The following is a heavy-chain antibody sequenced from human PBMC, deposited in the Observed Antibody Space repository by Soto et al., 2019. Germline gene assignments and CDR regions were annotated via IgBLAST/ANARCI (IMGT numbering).Heavy chain of an antibody. V-gene: IGHV4-39*01. J-gene: IGHJ5*02. Sequence: QPQLQESGPGLVKPSETLSLTCTVSGGSISSSRYYWGWIRQPPGKGLEWIGSIYYSGSTYYNPSLKSRVTISVDTSKNQFSLKLSSVTAADTAVYHCAIHPDVARGGFDPWGQGTLVTVSS. CDR2: IYYSGST. CDR1: GGSISSSRYY. D-gene: IGHD3-10*01. CDR3: AIHPDVARGGFDP.